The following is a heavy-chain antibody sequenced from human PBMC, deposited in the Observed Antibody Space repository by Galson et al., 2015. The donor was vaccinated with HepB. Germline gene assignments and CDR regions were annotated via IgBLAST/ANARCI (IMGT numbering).Heavy chain of an antibody. Sequence: SVKVSCKASGYTFTSYAIHWVRQAPGQRLEWMGWINAGTGEAKYSQTFQGRVTITRDTTTTTDYMELSSLTPEDTAVYYCARAYTGSGFSDYFAYWGQGTLVSVSS. V-gene: IGHV1-3*01. CDR1: GYTFTSYA. CDR3: ARAYTGSGFSDYFAY. CDR2: INAGTGEA. J-gene: IGHJ4*02. D-gene: IGHD3-22*01.